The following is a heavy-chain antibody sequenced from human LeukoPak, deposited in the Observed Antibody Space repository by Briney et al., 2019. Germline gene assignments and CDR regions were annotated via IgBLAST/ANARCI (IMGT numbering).Heavy chain of an antibody. Sequence: ASVKVSCKASGNTFTSYDINWVRQAPGQGLEWMGWMNPHSGDTGYAQKFQGRVTMTRNTSINTAYMELSSLRSEDTAVYYCASEPQIVVVPPATSSGSWGQGTRVTVSS. V-gene: IGHV1-8*01. CDR1: GNTFTSYD. D-gene: IGHD2-2*01. CDR3: ASEPQIVVVPPATSSGS. J-gene: IGHJ4*02. CDR2: MNPHSGDT.